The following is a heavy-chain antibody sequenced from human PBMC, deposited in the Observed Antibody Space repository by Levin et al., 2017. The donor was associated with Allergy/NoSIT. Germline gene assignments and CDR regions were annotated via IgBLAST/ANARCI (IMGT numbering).Heavy chain of an antibody. J-gene: IGHJ6*02. CDR3: AEIFGVDV. Sequence: GGSLRVSCAASGVTVSDAYMSWVRQAPGKGLEWVSIMFSGGNTYYADSVKGRFTISRDSFKNTLYLQMNSLRVEDTAVYYCAEIFGVDVWGQGTPVTVSS. D-gene: IGHD3-3*01. CDR2: MFSGGNT. CDR1: GVTVSDAY. V-gene: IGHV3-53*01.